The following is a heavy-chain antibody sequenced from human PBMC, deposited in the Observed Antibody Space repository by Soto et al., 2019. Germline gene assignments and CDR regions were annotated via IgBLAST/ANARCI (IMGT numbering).Heavy chain of an antibody. V-gene: IGHV4-59*08. CDR1: GGSISSYY. D-gene: IGHD1-26*01. CDR2: IYYSGST. J-gene: IGHJ5*02. Sequence: SETLSLTCTVSGGSISSYYWSWIRQPPGKGLEWIGYIYYSGSTNYNPSLKSRVTISVDTSKNQFSLKLSSVTAADTAVYYCARHRGAFALNWFDPWGQGTLVTVSS. CDR3: ARHRGAFALNWFDP.